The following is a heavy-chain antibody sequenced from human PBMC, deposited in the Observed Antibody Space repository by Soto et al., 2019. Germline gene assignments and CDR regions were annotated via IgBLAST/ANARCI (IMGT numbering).Heavy chain of an antibody. D-gene: IGHD2-2*01. CDR3: ARGWEVPAATFDS. CDR1: GYTFTTYD. Sequence: QVQLVQSGAEVKKPGTSVKVSCKASGYTFTTYDINWVRQAPGQGLEWMGWMTPHSGKTGYAPKFQGRVTMTRDTSISTAYMEMSILRSEDTAVYFCARGWEVPAATFDSWGQGTLVTVSS. J-gene: IGHJ4*02. CDR2: MTPHSGKT. V-gene: IGHV1-8*01.